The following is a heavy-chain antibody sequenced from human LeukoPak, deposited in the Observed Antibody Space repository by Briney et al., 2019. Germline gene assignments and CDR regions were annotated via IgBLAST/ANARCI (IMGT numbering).Heavy chain of an antibody. CDR3: ARDHSQGSGSYFPPGPNRYFDL. J-gene: IGHJ2*01. CDR2: IDPNTGGT. V-gene: IGHV1-2*02. Sequence: GASVKVSCKASGYTFIGYYMYWVRQAPGQGLEWMGWIDPNTGGTNYAQKFQGRVTMTRDTSISTAYMELSRLRSDDTAVYYCARDHSQGSGSYFPPGPNRYFDLWGRGTLVTVSS. D-gene: IGHD3-10*01. CDR1: GYTFIGYY.